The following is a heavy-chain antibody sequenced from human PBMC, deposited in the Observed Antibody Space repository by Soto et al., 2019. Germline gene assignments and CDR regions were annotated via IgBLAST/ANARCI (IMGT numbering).Heavy chain of an antibody. D-gene: IGHD2-21*02. CDR2: IWYDGSNE. J-gene: IGHJ4*02. V-gene: IGHV3-33*01. Sequence: GGSLRLSCAASGFIFSTYGMHWVRQAPGKGLEWVAVIWYDGSNEHYADSVKGRFTISRDNSKNMVYLQMNSLRAEDTAVYYCARGPHIVVVTAIDYWGQGTLVTVSS. CDR3: ARGPHIVVVTAIDY. CDR1: GFIFSTYG.